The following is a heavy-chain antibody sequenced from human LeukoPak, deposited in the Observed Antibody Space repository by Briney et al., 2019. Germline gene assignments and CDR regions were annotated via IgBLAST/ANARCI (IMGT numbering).Heavy chain of an antibody. CDR1: GYTFTSYG. V-gene: IGHV1-18*01. CDR3: ARGYCSGGSCYRAYYYYYGMDV. CDR2: ISAYNGNT. D-gene: IGHD2-15*01. J-gene: IGHJ6*02. Sequence: GASVKVSCKASGYTFTSYGISWVRQAPGQGLEWMGWISAYNGNTNYAQKLQGRVTMTTDTSTSTAYMELRSLRSDDTAVYYCARGYCSGGSCYRAYYYYYGMDVWGQGTTVTVSS.